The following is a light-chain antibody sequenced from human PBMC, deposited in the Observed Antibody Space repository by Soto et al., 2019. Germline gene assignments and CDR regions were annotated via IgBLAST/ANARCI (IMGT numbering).Light chain of an antibody. V-gene: IGKV3-20*01. CDR1: QSLSSNY. J-gene: IGKJ1*01. Sequence: EIVLTQSPGTLSLSPGERATLSCRASQSLSSNYLAWYQQKPGQAPRLLIYGASSRATGIPDRFSGSGSGTDFTLTISRLEPEDFAAFYCHQCDSSPWTFGQGTKV. CDR2: GAS. CDR3: HQCDSSPWT.